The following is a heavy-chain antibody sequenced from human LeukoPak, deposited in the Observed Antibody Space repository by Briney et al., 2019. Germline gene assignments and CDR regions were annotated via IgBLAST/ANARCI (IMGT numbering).Heavy chain of an antibody. D-gene: IGHD2-2*01. CDR1: GGSISSYY. J-gene: IGHJ6*03. CDR2: IYYSGST. CDR3: ARSCGTSCLYYYYMDV. V-gene: IGHV4-59*01. Sequence: SETLSLTCTVSGGSISSYYWSWIRQPPGKGLEWIGYIYYSGSTNYNPSLKSRVTISVDTSKNQFPLKLSSVTAADTAVYYCARSCGTSCLYYYYMDVWGKGTTVTVSS.